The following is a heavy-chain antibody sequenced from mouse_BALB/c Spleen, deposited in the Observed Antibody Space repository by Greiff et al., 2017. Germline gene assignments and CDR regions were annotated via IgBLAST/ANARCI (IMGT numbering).Heavy chain of an antibody. V-gene: IGHV1S137*01. J-gene: IGHJ4*01. CDR3: ARSHNNYAMDY. Sequence: QVQLQQSGAELVRPGVSVKISCKGSGYTFTDYAMHWVKQSHAKSLEWIGVISTYYGDASYNQKFKGKATMTVDKSSSTAYMELARLTSEDSAIYYCARSHNNYAMDYWGQGTSVTVSS. CDR2: ISTYYGDA. CDR1: GYTFTDYA. D-gene: IGHD6-1*01.